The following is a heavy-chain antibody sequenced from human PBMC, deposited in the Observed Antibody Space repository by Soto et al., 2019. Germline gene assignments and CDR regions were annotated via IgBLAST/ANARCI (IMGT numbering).Heavy chain of an antibody. CDR1: GFTFSSYA. Sequence: PGGSLRLSCAASGFTFSSYAMHWVRQAPGKGLEWVAVISYDGSNKYYADSVKGRFTISRDNSKNTLYLQMNSLRAEDTAVYYWGRVMQSTGGSFDYGGKEPLATVP. V-gene: IGHV3-30-3*01. CDR3: GRVMQSTGGSFDY. CDR2: ISYDGSNK. J-gene: IGHJ4*02. D-gene: IGHD2-2*01.